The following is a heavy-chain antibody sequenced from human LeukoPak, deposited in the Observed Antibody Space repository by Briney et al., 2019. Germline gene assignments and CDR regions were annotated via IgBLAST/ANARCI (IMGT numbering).Heavy chain of an antibody. Sequence: ASVKVSCKASGYTFSGHYMHWVRQAPGQGLEWMGWIYPNSGGTNYAQKFQGRVTMTRDTSISTAYMELSRLRSDDTAVFYCARDYYDSSGYGSFDYWGQGTLVTVSS. CDR1: GYTFSGHY. V-gene: IGHV1-2*02. J-gene: IGHJ4*02. D-gene: IGHD3-22*01. CDR2: IYPNSGGT. CDR3: ARDYYDSSGYGSFDY.